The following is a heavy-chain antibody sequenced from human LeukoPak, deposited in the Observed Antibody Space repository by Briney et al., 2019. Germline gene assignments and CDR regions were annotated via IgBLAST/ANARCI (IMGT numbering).Heavy chain of an antibody. CDR3: ARQGGDSYGSGSYHFDY. J-gene: IGHJ4*02. Sequence: SETLSLTCAVYGGSFSGYYWSWIRQPPGKGLEWIGEINHSGSTYYNPSLKSRVTISVDTSKNQFSLKLSSVTAADTAVYYCARQGGDSYGSGSYHFDYWGQGTLVTVSS. D-gene: IGHD3-10*01. CDR1: GGSFSGYY. V-gene: IGHV4-34*01. CDR2: INHSGST.